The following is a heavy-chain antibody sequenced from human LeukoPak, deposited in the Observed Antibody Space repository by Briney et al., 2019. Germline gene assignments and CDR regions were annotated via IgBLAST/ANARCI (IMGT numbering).Heavy chain of an antibody. J-gene: IGHJ4*02. CDR3: ARLILSSPNYFDY. CDR2: INYSGTR. Sequence: SETLSLTCTVSGDSITYNNPLYWVWIRQPPGEGLEWIGSINYSGTRFYSSSLRGRVSMSVDASKNQFSLILNSVTAADTAVFYCARLILSSPNYFDYWGQGILVTVSS. V-gene: IGHV4-39*01. D-gene: IGHD6-13*01. CDR1: GDSITYNNPLY.